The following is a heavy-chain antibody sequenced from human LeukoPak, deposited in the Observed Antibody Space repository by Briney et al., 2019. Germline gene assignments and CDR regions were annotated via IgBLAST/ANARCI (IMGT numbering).Heavy chain of an antibody. CDR3: VRGRADSSAYYSGPFDL. D-gene: IGHD3-22*01. J-gene: IGHJ4*02. CDR1: GLSFKDYA. Sequence: PGMSLRLSCEASGLSFKDYAIHWVRQAPGRGLEWVAVISQDGTNQNYADSVQDRATISRDNSRNTVFLQMFTLRAEDTASYYCVRGRADSSAYYSGPFDLWGPGALVTVST. CDR2: ISQDGTNQ. V-gene: IGHV3-30*04.